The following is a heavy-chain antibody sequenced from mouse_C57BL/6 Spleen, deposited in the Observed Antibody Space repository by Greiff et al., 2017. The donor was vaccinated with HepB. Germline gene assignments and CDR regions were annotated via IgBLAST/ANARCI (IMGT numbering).Heavy chain of an antibody. CDR2: ISDGGSYT. V-gene: IGHV5-4*01. J-gene: IGHJ2*01. Sequence: EVQVVESGGGLVKPGGSLKLSCAASGFTFSSYAMSWVRQTPEKRLEWVATISDGGSYTYYPDNVKGRFTISRDNAKNNLYLQMSHLKSEDTAMYYCARDSSGYKDYWGQGTTLTVSS. CDR1: GFTFSSYA. D-gene: IGHD3-2*02. CDR3: ARDSSGYKDY.